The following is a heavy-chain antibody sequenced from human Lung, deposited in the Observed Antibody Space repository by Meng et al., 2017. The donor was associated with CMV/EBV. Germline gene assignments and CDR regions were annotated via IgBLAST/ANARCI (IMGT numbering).Heavy chain of an antibody. CDR2: MITKRGTT. D-gene: IGHD6-19*01. V-gene: IGHV1-8*01. CDR3: ATGVADFEH. J-gene: IGHJ4*02. CDR1: GYSFTSYD. Sequence: GELLQVWGAGMRPGASAKVPCKASGYSFTSYDISWVRQGPAQGVQGMGWMITKRGTTDYEPTFQGRVTITRNISKSQDYLDLSSLRAEDTAVYYCATGVADFEHWGQGTLVTVSS.